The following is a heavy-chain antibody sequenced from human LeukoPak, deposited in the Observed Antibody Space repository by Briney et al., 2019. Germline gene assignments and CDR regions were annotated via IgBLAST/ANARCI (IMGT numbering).Heavy chain of an antibody. J-gene: IGHJ2*01. CDR3: ASRIRGGYYDILTGYNWYFDL. CDR1: GGSISSGDYY. CDR2: IYYSGST. V-gene: IGHV4-30-4*01. Sequence: SETLSLTCTVSGGSISSGDYYWRWIRQPPGKGLEWIVYIYYSGSTYYNPSLKSRVTISVDTSKNQFSLKLSSVTAADTAVYYCASRIRGGYYDILTGYNWYFDLWGRGTLVTVSS. D-gene: IGHD3-9*01.